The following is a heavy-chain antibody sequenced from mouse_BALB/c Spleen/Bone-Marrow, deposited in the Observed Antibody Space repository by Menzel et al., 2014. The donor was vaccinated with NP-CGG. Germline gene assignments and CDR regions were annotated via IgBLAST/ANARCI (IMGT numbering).Heavy chain of an antibody. Sequence: QVQLQQSAAELARPGASVKMSCEASGYTFTDYTIHWVKQRPGQGLEWIGYINPSSGYTDYNQRFNDKTTLTTDKSSSTAYMQLSSLTSEDSAVYCCARLNYGNPFAYWGQGTLVTVSA. J-gene: IGHJ3*01. V-gene: IGHV1-4*02. CDR1: GYTFTDYT. CDR3: ARLNYGNPFAY. D-gene: IGHD2-1*01. CDR2: INPSSGYT.